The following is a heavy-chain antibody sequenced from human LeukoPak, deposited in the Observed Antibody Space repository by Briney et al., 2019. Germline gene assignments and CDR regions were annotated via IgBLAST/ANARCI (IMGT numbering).Heavy chain of an antibody. V-gene: IGHV1-69*05. D-gene: IGHD2-2*02. CDR3: ARDMGDQLLYPTARFDY. CDR2: IIPIFGTA. CDR1: GGTFSSYA. J-gene: IGHJ4*02. Sequence: GASVKVSCKASGGTFSSYAIGWVRQAPGQGLEWMGGIIPIFGTANYAQKLQGRVTMTTDTSTSTAYMELRSLRSDDTAVYYCARDMGDQLLYPTARFDYWGQGTLVTVSS.